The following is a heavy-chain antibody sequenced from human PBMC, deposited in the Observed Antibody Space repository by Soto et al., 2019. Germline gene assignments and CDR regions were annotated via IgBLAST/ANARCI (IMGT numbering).Heavy chain of an antibody. CDR2: INHSGST. CDR1: GGSFSGYY. Sequence: PSETLSLTCAVYGGSFSGYYWSWIRQPPGKGLEWIGEINHSGSTNYNSSLKSRVTISVDKSKNKFSLKMNSVTAADKAVYYCARKLYRNWFDPWGQGTLVTVSS. J-gene: IGHJ5*02. D-gene: IGHD3-3*01. CDR3: ARKLYRNWFDP. V-gene: IGHV4-34*01.